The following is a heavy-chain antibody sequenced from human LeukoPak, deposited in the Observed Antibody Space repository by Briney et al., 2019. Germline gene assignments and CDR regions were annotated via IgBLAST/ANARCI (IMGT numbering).Heavy chain of an antibody. D-gene: IGHD6-13*01. V-gene: IGHV3-11*04. J-gene: IGHJ4*02. CDR2: ISSSGNTI. CDR1: GFIFSDYY. CDR3: ARDAGSYSFNY. Sequence: PGGSLRLSCAASGFIFSDYYMSWIRQAPGKGLEWVSYISSSGNTINYADPVKGRFTISRDNARNSLYLQMNSLRAEDTAVYYCARDAGSYSFNYWGQGTLVTVSS.